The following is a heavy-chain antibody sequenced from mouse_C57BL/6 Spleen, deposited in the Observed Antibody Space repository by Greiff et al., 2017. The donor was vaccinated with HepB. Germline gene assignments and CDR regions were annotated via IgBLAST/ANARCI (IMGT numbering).Heavy chain of an antibody. D-gene: IGHD1-1*01. V-gene: IGHV1-50*01. CDR2: IDPSDSYT. J-gene: IGHJ4*01. CDR1: GYTFTSYW. CDR3: ARSGTVVEDYAMDY. Sequence: QVQLKQPGAELVKPGASVKLSCKASGYTFTSYWMQWVKQRPGQGLEWIGEIDPSDSYTNYNQKFKGKATLTVDTSSSTAYMQLSSLTSEDSAVYYCARSGTVVEDYAMDYWGQGTSVTVSS.